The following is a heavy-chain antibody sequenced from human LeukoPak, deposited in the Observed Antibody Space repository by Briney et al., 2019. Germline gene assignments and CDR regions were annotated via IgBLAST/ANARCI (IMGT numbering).Heavy chain of an antibody. CDR3: ARRTSSNYVDS. Sequence: PSGTLSLTCTVSGGSITNYYWNWIRQPPGKELEWIGYIYYNGNTNYNPSLKSRVTISVDTSKNQFSLRLSSVTAADTAVYYCARRTSSNYVDSWGQGTLVTVSS. CDR2: IYYNGNT. V-gene: IGHV4-59*01. D-gene: IGHD4-11*01. J-gene: IGHJ4*02. CDR1: GGSITNYY.